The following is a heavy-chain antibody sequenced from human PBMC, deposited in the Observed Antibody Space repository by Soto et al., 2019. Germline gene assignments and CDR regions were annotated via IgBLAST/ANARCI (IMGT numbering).Heavy chain of an antibody. J-gene: IGHJ5*02. Sequence: PGESLKISCTGVGYSLTSYWIGWVRQMPGKGLEWMGIIYPGDSDTRYSPSFQGQVTILADKSITTAYLQWSSLKASDTAMYYCARGYCTTTICDPWFDPWGQGTLVTVSS. CDR1: GYSLTSYW. CDR2: IYPGDSDT. D-gene: IGHD2-2*01. V-gene: IGHV5-51*01. CDR3: ARGYCTTTICDPWFDP.